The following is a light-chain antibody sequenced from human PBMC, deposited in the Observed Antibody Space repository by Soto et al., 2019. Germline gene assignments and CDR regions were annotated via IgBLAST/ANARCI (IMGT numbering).Light chain of an antibody. CDR1: QSVSSNY. Sequence: EIELMQAPGTLSLSPGKRATLSCRASQSVSSNYLAGYQRKPGQAPRLLHYGASRGATGIADRVNGRGSVADFTLSISALEPEDCAGCYCQHYSSAPRTLGKGTNV. J-gene: IGKJ1*01. V-gene: IGKV3-20*01. CDR3: QHYSSAPRT. CDR2: GAS.